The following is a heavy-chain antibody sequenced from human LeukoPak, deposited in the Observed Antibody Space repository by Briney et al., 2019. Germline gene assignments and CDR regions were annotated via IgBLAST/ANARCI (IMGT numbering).Heavy chain of an antibody. Sequence: GESLKISCKGSGYSFTSYWIGWVRQMPGKGLEWMRIIYADDSDTKYSPSFQGQVTISADKSINTVYLQWSSLKASDTAMYYCARLAYCGGDCYRTTRGYFQYWGQGTLVTVSS. J-gene: IGHJ1*01. CDR1: GYSFTSYW. CDR3: ARLAYCGGDCYRTTRGYFQY. D-gene: IGHD2-21*01. CDR2: IYADDSDT. V-gene: IGHV5-51*01.